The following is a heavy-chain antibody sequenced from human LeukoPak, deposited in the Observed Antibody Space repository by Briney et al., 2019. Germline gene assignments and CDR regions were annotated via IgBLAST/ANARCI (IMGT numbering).Heavy chain of an antibody. CDR1: GFSFSSSA. D-gene: IGHD3-10*01. Sequence: GSLRLSCSASGFSFSSSAMHWVRQAPGKGLEYVSAISRDGAGTYYADSVKDRVTISRDNSKNTLYLQMSSLTPEDTAVYYCVKGVQGIRGSNSWEYFQHWGQGTLVTVSS. J-gene: IGHJ1*01. V-gene: IGHV3-64D*06. CDR3: VKGVQGIRGSNSWEYFQH. CDR2: ISRDGAGT.